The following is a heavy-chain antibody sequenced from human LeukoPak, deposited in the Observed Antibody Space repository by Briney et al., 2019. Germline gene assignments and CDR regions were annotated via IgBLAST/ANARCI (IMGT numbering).Heavy chain of an antibody. Sequence: SETLSLTCTVSGGSISSYYWSWIRQPPGKGLEWIGYIYYSGSTNYNPSLKSRVTISVDTSKNQFSLKLSSVTAADTAVYYCARLWYYYDSSGYYGEFAYWGQATLVTVSS. CDR2: IYYSGST. CDR3: ARLWYYYDSSGYYGEFAY. CDR1: GGSISSYY. D-gene: IGHD3-22*01. J-gene: IGHJ4*02. V-gene: IGHV4-59*01.